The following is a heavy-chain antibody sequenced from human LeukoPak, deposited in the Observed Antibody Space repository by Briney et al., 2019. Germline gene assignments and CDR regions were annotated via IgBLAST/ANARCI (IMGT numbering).Heavy chain of an antibody. D-gene: IGHD4-17*01. CDR1: GYTFTSYD. CDR2: MNPNSGNT. V-gene: IGHV1-8*01. J-gene: IGHJ6*02. CDR3: AIYDYGDYDGYYYGMDV. Sequence: ASVKVSCKASGYTFTSYDINWVRQATGQGLEWMGWMNPNSGNTGYAQKFQGRVTMTRNTSISTAYMELSSLRSEDTAVYYCAIYDYGDYDGYYYGMDVWGQGTTVTVSS.